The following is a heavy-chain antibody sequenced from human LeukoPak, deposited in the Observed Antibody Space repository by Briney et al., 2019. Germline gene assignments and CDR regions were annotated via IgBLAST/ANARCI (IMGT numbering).Heavy chain of an antibody. CDR2: IRYDGSNK. CDR3: AKDENSSGWYVNYYYYMDV. D-gene: IGHD6-19*01. CDR1: GFTFSSYG. J-gene: IGHJ6*03. Sequence: PGGSLRLSCAASGFTFSSYGMHWVRQAPGKGLEWVAFIRYDGSNKYYADSVKGRFTISRDNSKNTLYLQMNSLRAEDTAVYYCAKDENSSGWYVNYYYYMDVWGKGTTVTISS. V-gene: IGHV3-30*02.